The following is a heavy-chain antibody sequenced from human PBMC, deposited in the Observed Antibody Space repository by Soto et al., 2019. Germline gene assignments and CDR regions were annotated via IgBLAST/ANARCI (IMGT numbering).Heavy chain of an antibody. J-gene: IGHJ6*02. V-gene: IGHV4-39*01. CDR3: ARRGQLELTHYYGMDV. CDR1: GGSISSSSYY. D-gene: IGHD1-1*01. CDR2: IYYSGST. Sequence: KSSETLSLTCTVSGGSISSSSYYWGWIRQPPGKGLEWIGSIYYSGSTYYNPSLKSRVTISVDTSKNQFSLKLSSVTAADTAVYYCARRGQLELTHYYGMDVWGQGTTLTVSS.